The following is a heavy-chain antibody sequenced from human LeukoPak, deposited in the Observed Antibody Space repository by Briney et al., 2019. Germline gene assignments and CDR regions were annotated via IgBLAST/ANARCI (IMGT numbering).Heavy chain of an antibody. CDR1: GFTFSSYS. D-gene: IGHD7-27*01. J-gene: IGHJ4*02. V-gene: IGHV3-21*01. CDR2: INSNSRYI. CDR3: ASDSGDFALD. Sequence: PGGSLRLSCAASGFTFSSYSMNWVRQAPGKGLEWVSSINSNSRYIYYADSMKGRFTISRDNAKNSLYLQMNSLRADDTAVYYCASDSGDFALDWGQGTQVTVSS.